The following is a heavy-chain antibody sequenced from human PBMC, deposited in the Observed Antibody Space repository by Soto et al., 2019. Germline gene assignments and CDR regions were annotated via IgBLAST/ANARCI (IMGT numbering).Heavy chain of an antibody. CDR1: GYTFTSYY. J-gene: IGHJ4*02. D-gene: IGHD3-10*01. Sequence: QVQLVQSGAEVKKPGASVKVSCKASGYTFTSYYMHWVRQAPGQGVEWMGIINPSGGSTTYAQKFQGIVTMTRETSTSTVYMELSSLRSEETAVYQCMRDVLNSWYYYGTGSEAYFDYWGQGTLVTVSS. V-gene: IGHV1-46*01. CDR2: INPSGGST. CDR3: MRDVLNSWYYYGTGSEAYFDY.